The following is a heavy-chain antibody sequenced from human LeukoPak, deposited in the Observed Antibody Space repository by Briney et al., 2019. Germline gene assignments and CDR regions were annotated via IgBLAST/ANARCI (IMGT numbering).Heavy chain of an antibody. J-gene: IGHJ4*02. D-gene: IGHD1-26*01. CDR1: GGSISSYY. CDR3: ARDRDYYNPFDY. CDR2: IYTSGST. Sequence: PSETLSLTCTVSGGSISSYYWSWIRQPAGKGLEWIGRIYTSGSTNYNPSLKSRVTISVDKSKNQFSLKLSSVTAADTAVYYCARDRDYYNPFDYWGQGTLVTVFS. V-gene: IGHV4-4*07.